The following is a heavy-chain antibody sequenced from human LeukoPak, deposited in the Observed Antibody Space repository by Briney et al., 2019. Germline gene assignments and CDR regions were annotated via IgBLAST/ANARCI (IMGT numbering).Heavy chain of an antibody. CDR3: ARHGGPAPVYYFDY. CDR2: IYYSGSP. V-gene: IGHV4-39*01. D-gene: IGHD6-13*01. Sequence: PSETLSLTCTVSGGSISSSSYYWGWIRQPPGKGLEWIGSIYYSGSPFYNPSLKSPATISVDTSKNQFSLKLRSVTAADTAVYYCARHGGPAPVYYFDYWGQGTLVTVSS. CDR1: GGSISSSSYY. J-gene: IGHJ4*02.